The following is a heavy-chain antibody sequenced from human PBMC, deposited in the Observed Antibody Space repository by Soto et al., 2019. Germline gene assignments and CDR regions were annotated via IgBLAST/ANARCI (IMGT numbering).Heavy chain of an antibody. J-gene: IGHJ4*02. CDR1: GFTFSSYS. Sequence: EVQLVESGGGLVQPGGSLRLSCAASGFTFSSYSMNWVRQAPGKGLEWVSYISAASSTMLYADSVRGRFTISRDNAKDSLYLQMNSLRAEYTAVYYCARDWNYAVDYWGQGTLVTVSS. CDR3: ARDWNYAVDY. V-gene: IGHV3-48*01. D-gene: IGHD1-7*01. CDR2: ISAASSTM.